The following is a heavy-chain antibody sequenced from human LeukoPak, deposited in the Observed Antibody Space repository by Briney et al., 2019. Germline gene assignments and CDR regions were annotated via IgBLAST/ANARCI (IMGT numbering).Heavy chain of an antibody. CDR2: MYYSGST. D-gene: IGHD3-10*01. Sequence: PSETLSLTCTVSGGSISSYYWSWIRQPPGKGLEWIGYMYYSGSTNYNPSLMSRVTILVDTSKNQFPLKLSSVTAADTAVYYCARHLGGSSGFRYFDYWGQGTLVTVSS. V-gene: IGHV4-59*08. J-gene: IGHJ4*02. CDR3: ARHLGGSSGFRYFDY. CDR1: GGSISSYY.